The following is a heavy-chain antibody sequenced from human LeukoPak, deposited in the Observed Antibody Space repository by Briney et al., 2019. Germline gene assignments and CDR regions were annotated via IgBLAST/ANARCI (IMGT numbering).Heavy chain of an antibody. CDR2: ISGSGGNT. CDR3: AKAGSAWPYYFDY. CDR1: GFTFSSYA. J-gene: IGHJ4*02. D-gene: IGHD6-19*01. Sequence: GGSLRLSCAASGFTFSSYAMNWVRQAPGKGLEWVSAISGSGGNTYSDSLKSRFTISRDTSKNTLYLHMNSLRAEDTAVYYCAKAGSAWPYYFDYWGQGTLVTVSS. V-gene: IGHV3-23*01.